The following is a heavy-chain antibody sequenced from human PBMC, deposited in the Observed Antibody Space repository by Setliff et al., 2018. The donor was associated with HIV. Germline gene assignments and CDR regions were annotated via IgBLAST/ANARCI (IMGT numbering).Heavy chain of an antibody. D-gene: IGHD3-10*01. CDR1: GGSISDYY. CDR2: IDYSGST. CDR3: ARGRGVIKEKPFDE. J-gene: IGHJ4*02. V-gene: IGHV4-59*01. Sequence: ETLSLTCTVSGGSISDYYWSWIRQSPGNGLQWMGYIDYSGSTNYNPSLKSRVTISMDTSKNQFSLRLTSVTAADTAVYYCARGRGVIKEKPFDEWGQGTLVTAPQ.